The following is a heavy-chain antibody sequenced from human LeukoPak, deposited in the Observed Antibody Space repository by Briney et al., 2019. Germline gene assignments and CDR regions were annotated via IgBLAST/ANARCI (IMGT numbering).Heavy chain of an antibody. V-gene: IGHV3-30*18. CDR3: AKESHYGTMTAILYNWCDS. Sequence: GGSLRLSCVASGFTLSRYGMHWVRQAPGKGLEWVAAIAYDENHKYFVDSVKGRFTISRDNSKNTLYLQMDSLRAEDTALYYCAKESHYGTMTAILYNWCDSWGEGTLVTVSS. CDR2: IAYDENHK. J-gene: IGHJ5*01. D-gene: IGHD2-21*02. CDR1: GFTLSRYG.